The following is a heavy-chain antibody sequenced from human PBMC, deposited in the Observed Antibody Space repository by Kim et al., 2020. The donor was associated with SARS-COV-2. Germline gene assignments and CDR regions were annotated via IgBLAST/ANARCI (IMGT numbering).Heavy chain of an antibody. J-gene: IGHJ4*02. V-gene: IGHV1-2*06. CDR2: INPNSGGT. CDR3: ARDLPPEVTIFGVVIREYYFDY. CDR1: GYTFTGYY. D-gene: IGHD3-3*01. Sequence: ASVKVSCKASGYTFTGYYMHWVRQAPGQGLEWMGRINPNSGGTNYAQKFQGRVTMTRDTSISPAYMELSRLRSDDTAVYYCARDLPPEVTIFGVVIREYYFDYWGQRTLVTVSS.